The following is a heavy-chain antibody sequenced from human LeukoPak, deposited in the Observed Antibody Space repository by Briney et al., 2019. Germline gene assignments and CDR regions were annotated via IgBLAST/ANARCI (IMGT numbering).Heavy chain of an antibody. V-gene: IGHV3-21*01. J-gene: IGHJ4*02. CDR2: ISSTSIYI. CDR1: GFTFSTYS. CDR3: AKDWNYYGSGNYYDSWGY. Sequence: PGGSLRLSCAASGFTFSTYSMNWVRQAPGKGLEWVSSISSTSIYIYYADSLKGRFTISRDNSKNTLYLQMNSLRAEDTTVYYCAKDWNYYGSGNYYDSWGYWGQGTLVSVSS. D-gene: IGHD3-10*01.